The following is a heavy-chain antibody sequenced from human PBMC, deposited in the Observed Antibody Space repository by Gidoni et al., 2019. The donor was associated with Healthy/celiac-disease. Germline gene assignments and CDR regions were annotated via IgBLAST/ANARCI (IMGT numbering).Heavy chain of an antibody. D-gene: IGHD3-22*01. Sequence: EVQLVESGGGLVQPGGSLRLPCAASGFPFSSYWMHWVRPAPGKGLVWVSRINSDGSSTSYADSVKGRFTISRDNAKNTLYLQMNSLRAEDTAVYYCARDFVSVIVVVNSYDIWGQGKMVTVSS. CDR1: GFPFSSYW. CDR3: ARDFVSVIVVVNSYDI. J-gene: IGHJ3*02. CDR2: INSDGSST. V-gene: IGHV3-74*01.